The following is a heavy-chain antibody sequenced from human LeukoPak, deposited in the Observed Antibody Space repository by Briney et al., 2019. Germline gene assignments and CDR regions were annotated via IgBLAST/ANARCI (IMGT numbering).Heavy chain of an antibody. D-gene: IGHD3-10*01. CDR2: INHSGST. CDR1: GGIFSDYY. V-gene: IGHV4-34*01. J-gene: IGHJ4*02. Sequence: SETLPLTCAVYGGIFSDYYWSWIRHSPGKGLVWIGEINHSGSTKYNPSLKSRVAISIDTSKNQFSLPLTSVTAADTAVYYCARGGATPMVFRYWGRGTLVTVSS. CDR3: ARGGATPMVFRY.